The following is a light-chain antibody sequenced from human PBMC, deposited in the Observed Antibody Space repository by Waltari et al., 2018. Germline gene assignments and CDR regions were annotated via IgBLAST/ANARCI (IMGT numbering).Light chain of an antibody. CDR3: QQSYSTPYT. CDR2: AAS. V-gene: IGKV1-39*01. J-gene: IGKJ2*01. CDR1: QSISTY. Sequence: DIQMTQSPSSLSASVGDRVTITCRASQSISTYLNWYQQKPGKAPKLLIYAASSLQSGVPSRFSGRGSGTDFNLTISSLQPEDFATYSCQQSYSTPYTFGQGTEVEIK.